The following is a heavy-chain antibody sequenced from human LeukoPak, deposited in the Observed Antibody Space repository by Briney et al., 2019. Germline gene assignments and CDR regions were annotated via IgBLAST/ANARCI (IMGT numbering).Heavy chain of an antibody. CDR1: GLTFSDYA. V-gene: IGHV3-23*01. CDR3: AKDYSDSRVADVFFEY. D-gene: IGHD2-15*01. CDR2: ITSGFTP. Sequence: GGSLSLSCAASGLTFSDYAMSWFRQAPGKGLEWVSGITSGFTPHYADSVKGRFTISRDNSKNTFHLQLNSLRAEDAAVYYCAKDYSDSRVADVFFEYWGQGTLVTVSS. J-gene: IGHJ4*02.